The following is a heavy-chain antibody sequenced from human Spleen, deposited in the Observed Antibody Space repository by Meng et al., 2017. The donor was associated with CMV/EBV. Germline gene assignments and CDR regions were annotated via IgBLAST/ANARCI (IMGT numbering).Heavy chain of an antibody. D-gene: IGHD1-1*01. CDR1: GFTFSSYE. V-gene: IGHV3-48*03. CDR3: ATGVYMSGTDY. J-gene: IGHJ4*02. Sequence: GESLKISCAASGFTFSSYEMNWVRQAPGKGLEWVSYISSDYRTKYYADSVKGRFTISRDNAKNALYLQMNSLRAEDTAVYYCATGVYMSGTDYWGQGTPVTVSS. CDR2: ISSDYRTK.